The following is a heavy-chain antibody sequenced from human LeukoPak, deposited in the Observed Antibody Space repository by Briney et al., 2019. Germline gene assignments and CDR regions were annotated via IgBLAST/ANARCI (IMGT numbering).Heavy chain of an antibody. J-gene: IGHJ4*02. V-gene: IGHV4-34*01. CDR1: GGSFSGYY. CDR3: VLGVVVPAAMPEFDY. D-gene: IGHD2-2*01. Sequence: SETLSLTCAVYGGSFSGYYWSWIRQPPGKGLEWIGEINHSGSTNYNPSLKSRVTISVDTSKNQFSLKLSSVTAADTAVYYCVLGVVVPAAMPEFDYWGQGTLVTVSS. CDR2: INHSGST.